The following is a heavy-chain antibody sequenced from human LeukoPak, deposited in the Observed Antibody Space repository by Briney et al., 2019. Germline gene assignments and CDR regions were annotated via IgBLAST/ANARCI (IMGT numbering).Heavy chain of an antibody. V-gene: IGHV1-18*01. D-gene: IGHD3-22*01. J-gene: IGHJ4*02. CDR2: ISAYIGNT. CDR1: GYTFTSHG. CDR3: ARGTGYYDSSGYYYFPDY. Sequence: ASVKVSCKASGYTFTSHGFSWVRQAPGQGLEWMGWISAYIGNTNYAQKLQGRVTMTTDTSTSTAYMELRSLRSDDTAVYYCARGTGYYDSSGYYYFPDYWGQGTLVTVSS.